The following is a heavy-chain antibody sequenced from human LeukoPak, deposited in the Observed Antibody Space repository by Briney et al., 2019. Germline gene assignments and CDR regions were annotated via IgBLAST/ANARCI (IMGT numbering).Heavy chain of an antibody. D-gene: IGHD3-10*01. CDR2: VYYSGST. J-gene: IGHJ4*02. CDR3: ARGGKGTPYYFDY. V-gene: IGHV4-38-2*02. Sequence: SETLSLTCTVSGYSISSGYYWSWIRQPPGKGVEWIGYVYYSGSTNYNPSLKSRVTISVDAPKNQFSLKVNSVTAADTAVYYCARGGKGTPYYFDYWGQGTLVTVSS. CDR1: GYSISSGYY.